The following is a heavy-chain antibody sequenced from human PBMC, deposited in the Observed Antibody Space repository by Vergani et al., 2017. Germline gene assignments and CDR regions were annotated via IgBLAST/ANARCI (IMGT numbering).Heavy chain of an antibody. CDR1: GFTFDDYA. CDR2: ISWNSGSI. Sequence: EVQLVASGGGLVQPGRSLRLSCAASGFTFDDYAMHWVRQAPGKGLEWVSGISWNSGSIGYADSVKGRFTISRDNAKNSLYLQMNSLRAEDTALYYCVKEAVTTWAFDIWGQGTMVTVSS. CDR3: VKEAVTTWAFDI. J-gene: IGHJ3*02. D-gene: IGHD4-17*01. V-gene: IGHV3-9*01.